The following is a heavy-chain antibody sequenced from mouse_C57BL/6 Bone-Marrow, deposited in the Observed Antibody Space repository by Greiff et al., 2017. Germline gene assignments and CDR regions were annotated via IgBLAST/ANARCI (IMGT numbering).Heavy chain of an antibody. Sequence: QLQQPGAELVKPGASVKLSCKASGYTFTSYWMHWVKQRPGQGLEWIGMIHPNSGSTNYNEKFKSKATLTVDKSSSTAYMQLSSLTSEDSAVYYCARNPITTVVPDYWGQGTSVTVSS. CDR2: IHPNSGST. CDR3: ARNPITTVVPDY. CDR1: GYTFTSYW. D-gene: IGHD1-1*01. J-gene: IGHJ4*01. V-gene: IGHV1-64*01.